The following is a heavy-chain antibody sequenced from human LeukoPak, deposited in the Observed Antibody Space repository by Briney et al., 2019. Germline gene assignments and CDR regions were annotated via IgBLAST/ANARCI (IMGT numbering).Heavy chain of an antibody. D-gene: IGHD4-17*01. CDR2: INPNSGGT. J-gene: IGHJ3*02. CDR1: GYTFTGYY. Sequence: ASVKVSCKASGYTFTGYYMHWVRQAPGQGLEWMGWINPNSGGTNYAQKFQGRVTMTRDTSISTAYMELRSLRSDDTAVYYCARFMTTVIDAFDIWGQGTMVTVSS. CDR3: ARFMTTVIDAFDI. V-gene: IGHV1-2*02.